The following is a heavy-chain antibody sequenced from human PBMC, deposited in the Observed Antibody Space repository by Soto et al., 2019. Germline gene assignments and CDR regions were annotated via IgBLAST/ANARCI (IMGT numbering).Heavy chain of an antibody. J-gene: IGHJ4*02. V-gene: IGHV4-59*02. Sequence: SETLSLTCDVSGDSVSEAYWSWIRQSPGEGLEWIGYIHYRGSLNYSPSLKSRVTLSIDTSKNRVSLELRSVTAADTAVYYCAKVLRSWTLDSWGQGALVTVSS. CDR2: IHYRGSL. D-gene: IGHD6-13*01. CDR3: AKVLRSWTLDS. CDR1: GDSVSEAY.